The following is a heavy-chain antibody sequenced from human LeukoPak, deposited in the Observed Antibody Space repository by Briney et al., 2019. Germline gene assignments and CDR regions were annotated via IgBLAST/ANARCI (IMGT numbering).Heavy chain of an antibody. Sequence: GGSLRLSCAASGFTVNTNYMTWVRQAPGKGLEWVSVIYSDGRTYHTDSVKGRFTVSRDNSKNTLYLQMNSLRAEDTAVYYCTSRGELQGYFQHWGQGTLVTVSS. CDR3: TSRGELQGYFQH. CDR2: IYSDGRT. V-gene: IGHV3-53*01. CDR1: GFTVNTNY. J-gene: IGHJ1*01. D-gene: IGHD1-26*01.